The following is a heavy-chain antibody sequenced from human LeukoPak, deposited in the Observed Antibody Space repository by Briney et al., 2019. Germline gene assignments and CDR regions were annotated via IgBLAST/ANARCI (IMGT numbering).Heavy chain of an antibody. CDR2: IYYSGST. J-gene: IGHJ3*02. V-gene: IGHV4-30-4*01. Sequence: SQTLSLTCTVSGGSISSGDYYWSWIRQPPGKGLEWVGYIYYSGSTYYNPSLKSRVTISVDTSKNQFSLKLNSVTAADTAVYYCARAIYDSSGFYQDYAFDIWGQGTMVTVSS. D-gene: IGHD3-22*01. CDR1: GGSISSGDYY. CDR3: ARAIYDSSGFYQDYAFDI.